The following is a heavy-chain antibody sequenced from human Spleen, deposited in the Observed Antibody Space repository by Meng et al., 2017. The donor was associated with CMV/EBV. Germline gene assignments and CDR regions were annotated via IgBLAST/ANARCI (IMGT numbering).Heavy chain of an antibody. CDR1: GFTFSNYA. CDR3: AKDSTYSA. CDR2: IYAGGRSA. J-gene: IGHJ5*02. D-gene: IGHD6-13*01. V-gene: IGHV3-23*03. Sequence: LRLSCAAPGFTFSNYAMNWVRQAPGKGLEWVAVIYAGGRSAYYADSVKGRFTIFRDSSKNTVYLEMNSLRAEDTALYYCAKDSTYSAWGQGTLVTVSS.